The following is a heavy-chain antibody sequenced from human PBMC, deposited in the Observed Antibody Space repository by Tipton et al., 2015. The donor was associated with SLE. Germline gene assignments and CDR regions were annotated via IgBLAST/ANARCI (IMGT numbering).Heavy chain of an antibody. J-gene: IGHJ3*02. D-gene: IGHD1-26*01. CDR1: GFTVSSNY. V-gene: IGHV3-53*01. CDR2: IYSGGST. Sequence: SLRLSCAASGFTVSSNYMSWVRQAPGKGLEWVSVIYSGGSTYYADSVKGRFTISRDNAKNSLYLQMNSLRAEDTAVYYCAREGRSGSYGDAFDIWGQGTMVTVSS. CDR3: AREGRSGSYGDAFDI.